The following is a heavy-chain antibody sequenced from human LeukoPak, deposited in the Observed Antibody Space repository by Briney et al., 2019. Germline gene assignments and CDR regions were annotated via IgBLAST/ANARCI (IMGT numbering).Heavy chain of an antibody. Sequence: ASVKVSFKASGYTFTGYYMHWVRQAPGQGLEWMGWINPNSGGTNYAQKFQGRVTMTRDTSISTAYMELSRLRSDDTAVYYCARDRTMTCYGMDVWGQGTTVTVSS. J-gene: IGHJ6*02. V-gene: IGHV1-2*02. CDR2: INPNSGGT. CDR3: ARDRTMTCYGMDV. D-gene: IGHD1-1*01. CDR1: GYTFTGYY.